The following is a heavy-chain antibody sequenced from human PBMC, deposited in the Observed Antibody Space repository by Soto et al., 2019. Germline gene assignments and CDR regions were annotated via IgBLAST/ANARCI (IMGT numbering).Heavy chain of an antibody. V-gene: IGHV3-23*01. CDR2: ISGSGGST. CDR1: GFTFSSYA. Sequence: GGSLRLSCAASGFTFSSYAMSWVRQAPGKGLEWVSAISGSGGSTYYADSVKGRFTISRDNSKNTLYLQMNSLRAEDTAVYYCAKVPTRTGPSIAAPFDYWGQGTLVTVSS. J-gene: IGHJ4*02. D-gene: IGHD6-6*01. CDR3: AKVPTRTGPSIAAPFDY.